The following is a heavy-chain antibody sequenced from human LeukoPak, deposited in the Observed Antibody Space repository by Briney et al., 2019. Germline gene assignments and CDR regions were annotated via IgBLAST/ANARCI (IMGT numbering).Heavy chain of an antibody. Sequence: SETLSLTCTVFGGSISSSNYYWGWIRQPPGKGLEWIGSINYGGITYSNPSLKSRLTISVDTSKNQFSLKLGSVTAADTAVYYCARFYSHPMEPAEVENAFDIWGQGTMVTVSS. CDR1: GGSISSSNYY. D-gene: IGHD1-1*01. CDR3: ARFYSHPMEPAEVENAFDI. CDR2: INYGGIT. V-gene: IGHV4-39*07. J-gene: IGHJ3*02.